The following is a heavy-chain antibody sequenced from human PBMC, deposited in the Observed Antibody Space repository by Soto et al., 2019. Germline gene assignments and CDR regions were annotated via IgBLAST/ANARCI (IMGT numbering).Heavy chain of an antibody. J-gene: IGHJ1*01. D-gene: IGHD6-19*01. Sequence: QVQLVESGGGVVQPGRSLRLSCAASGFTSSSYAMHWVRQAPGKGLEWVAVISYDGSNKYYAVSVKGRFTISRDNSKNTLYLHMNSLRAEDTAVYYCARDGGYSSGWPHWGQRTLVTVSS. CDR3: ARDGGYSSGWPH. CDR2: ISYDGSNK. V-gene: IGHV3-30-3*01. CDR1: GFTSSSYA.